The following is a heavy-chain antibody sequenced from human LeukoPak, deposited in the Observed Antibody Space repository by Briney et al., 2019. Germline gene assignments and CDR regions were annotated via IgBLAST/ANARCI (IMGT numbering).Heavy chain of an antibody. CDR3: ASSSNYVWGSSS. D-gene: IGHD3-16*01. CDR2: IYYSGST. J-gene: IGHJ5*02. V-gene: IGHV4-31*03. CDR1: GGSISGGGYY. Sequence: PSQTLSLTCTVSGGSISGGGYYWSWIRQHPGKGLEWIGYIYYSGSTYYNLSLKSRVTISVDTSKNQFSLKLSSVTAADTAVYYCASSSNYVWGSSSWGQGTLVTVSS.